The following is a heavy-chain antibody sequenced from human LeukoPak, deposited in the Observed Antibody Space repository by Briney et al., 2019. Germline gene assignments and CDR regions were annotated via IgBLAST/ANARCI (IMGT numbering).Heavy chain of an antibody. D-gene: IGHD6-6*01. CDR1: AFTFSRYA. CDR2: ISYDGSHK. V-gene: IGHV3-30*04. Sequence: GGSLRLSCAASAFTFSRYAMHWVRQAPGKGLECVTLISYDGSHKDYADSVKGRFTISRDNSKNTLYLQMNSLRAADTAVYYCARDKGTSYPSSFDHWGQGTLVTVSS. CDR3: ARDKGTSYPSSFDH. J-gene: IGHJ4*02.